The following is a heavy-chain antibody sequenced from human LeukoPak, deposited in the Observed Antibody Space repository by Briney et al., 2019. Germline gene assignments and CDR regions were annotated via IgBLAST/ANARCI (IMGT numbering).Heavy chain of an antibody. D-gene: IGHD3-10*01. Sequence: PGGSLRLSCAASGFTFSSYWMSWVRQAPGKGLEWVANIKQDGSEKYYVDSVKGRFTISRDNAKNSLYLQMNSLRAEDTAVYYCARDGSESSYYMDVWGKGTTVTVSS. J-gene: IGHJ6*03. V-gene: IGHV3-7*01. CDR2: IKQDGSEK. CDR1: GFTFSSYW. CDR3: ARDGSESSYYMDV.